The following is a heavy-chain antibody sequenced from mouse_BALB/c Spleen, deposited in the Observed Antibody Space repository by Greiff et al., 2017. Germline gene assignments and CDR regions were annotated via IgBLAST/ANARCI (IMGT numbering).Heavy chain of an antibody. V-gene: IGHV2-9*02. CDR1: GFSLTSYG. J-gene: IGHJ3*01. CDR3: DRDPYRRRAY. CDR2: IWAGGST. D-gene: IGHD2-14*01. Sequence: QVQLQESGPGLVAPSQSLSITCTVSGFSLTSYGVHWVRQPPGKGLEWLGVIWAGGSTNYNSDLMSRLSISKDNSKSQVFLKMNSLQTDDTAMYYCDRDPYRRRAYWGQGTLVTVSA.